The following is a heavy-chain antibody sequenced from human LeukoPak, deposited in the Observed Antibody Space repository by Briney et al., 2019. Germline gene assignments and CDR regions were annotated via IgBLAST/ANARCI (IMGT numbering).Heavy chain of an antibody. CDR2: ISYDGSNK. V-gene: IGHV3-30*18. CDR3: AKESYYDSKFDY. CDR1: GFTFSSYG. D-gene: IGHD3-22*01. Sequence: PGGSLRLSCAASGFTFSSYGMHWVRQAPGKGLEWVAVISYDGSNKYYADSVKGRFTISRDNSKNTLYLQMNSLRAEDTAVYYCAKESYYDSKFDYWGQGTLVTVSS. J-gene: IGHJ4*02.